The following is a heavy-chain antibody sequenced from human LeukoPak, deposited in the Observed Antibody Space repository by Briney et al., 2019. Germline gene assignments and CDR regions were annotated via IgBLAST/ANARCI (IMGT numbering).Heavy chain of an antibody. Sequence: SETLSLTCTVSGGSISSYYWSWIRQTPGKGLEWIAYIYYSGITSNNPSLKSRVTISVDTSKNQFSLKLTTVTAADTAVYYCARHSSGSSPWVHLDYWGQGTLVTVSS. V-gene: IGHV4-59*01. J-gene: IGHJ4*02. CDR3: ARHSSGSSPWVHLDY. CDR1: GGSISSYY. CDR2: IYYSGIT. D-gene: IGHD3-10*01.